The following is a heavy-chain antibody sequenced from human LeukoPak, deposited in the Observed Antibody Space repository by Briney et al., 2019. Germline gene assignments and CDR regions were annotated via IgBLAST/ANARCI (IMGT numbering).Heavy chain of an antibody. CDR1: GDSFSSYY. Sequence: SETLSLTCTVSGDSFSSYYWSLIRQPSGKGLEWIGYIYYSGNTNYNPSLKSRVTISVDTSKNQFSLKLSSVTAADTAVYYCARHVRQYGDYANWFDPWGQGTLVTVSS. V-gene: IGHV4-59*08. D-gene: IGHD4-17*01. CDR2: IYYSGNT. J-gene: IGHJ5*02. CDR3: ARHVRQYGDYANWFDP.